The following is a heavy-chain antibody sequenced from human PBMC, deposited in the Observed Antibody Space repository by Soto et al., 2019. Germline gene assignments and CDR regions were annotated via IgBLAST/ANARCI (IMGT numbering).Heavy chain of an antibody. V-gene: IGHV3-33*01. D-gene: IGHD3-9*01. CDR1: GFTFSSYG. Sequence: GGSLRLSCAASGFTFSSYGMHWVRQAPGKGLEWVAVIWYDGSNKYYADSVKGRFTISRDNSKNTLYLQMNSLRAEDTAVYYCARFDILTNYGMDVWGQGTTVTVSS. J-gene: IGHJ6*02. CDR2: IWYDGSNK. CDR3: ARFDILTNYGMDV.